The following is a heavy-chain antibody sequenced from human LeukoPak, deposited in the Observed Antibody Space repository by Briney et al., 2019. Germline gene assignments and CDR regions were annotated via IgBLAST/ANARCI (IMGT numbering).Heavy chain of an antibody. V-gene: IGHV3-21*01. Sequence: GGSLRLSCAASGFTFSTYTMNWVRQAPGKGLEWVSSISSSNSYIYYADSAKGRFTISRDNAKNSLYLQMNSLRAEDTAVYYCARVGGYSSSYFHYMDVWGKGTTVTVSS. CDR2: ISSSNSYI. CDR3: ARVGGYSSSYFHYMDV. CDR1: GFTFSTYT. D-gene: IGHD6-19*01. J-gene: IGHJ6*03.